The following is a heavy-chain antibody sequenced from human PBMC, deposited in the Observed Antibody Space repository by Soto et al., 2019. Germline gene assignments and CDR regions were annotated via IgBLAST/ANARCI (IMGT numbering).Heavy chain of an antibody. V-gene: IGHV3-15*01. CDR1: GFTFSNAW. Sequence: EVQLVESGGGLVQPGGSLRLSCAASGFTFSNAWMSWVRQAPGKGLEWVGRIKSKTDGGTTDYAAPVKGRFTITRDDSKNTQYLQMNSLKTEDTAVYYCTTELGGSPISNWPLDYWGQGTLVTVSS. D-gene: IGHD2-15*01. CDR3: TTELGGSPISNWPLDY. CDR2: IKSKTDGGTT. J-gene: IGHJ4*02.